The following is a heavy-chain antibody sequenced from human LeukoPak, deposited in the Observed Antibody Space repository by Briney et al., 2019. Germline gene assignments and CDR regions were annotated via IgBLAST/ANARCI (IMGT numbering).Heavy chain of an antibody. CDR2: ISGHNGHT. CDR3: ARDKNSSTWYWFDP. D-gene: IGHD6-13*01. V-gene: IGHV1-18*01. Sequence: GPSVKVSCKASGYTFSSYGISWVRQAPGQGLEWMGWISGHNGHTKYARKVQGRVTMTTDTSTSTAYMELGSLRSDDTAVYYCARDKNSSTWYWFDPWGQGTLVTVSS. J-gene: IGHJ5*02. CDR1: GYTFSSYG.